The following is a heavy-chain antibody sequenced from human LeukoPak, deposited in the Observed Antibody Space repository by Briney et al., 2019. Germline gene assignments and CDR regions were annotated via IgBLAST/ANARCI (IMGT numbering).Heavy chain of an antibody. CDR2: ISGSGGST. V-gene: IGHV3-23*01. CDR3: ARDGMYSSGPLL. J-gene: IGHJ4*02. D-gene: IGHD6-19*01. Sequence: GGSLRLSCAASGFTFSSYAMSWVRQAPGKGLEWVSAISGSGGSTYYADSVKGRFTISRGNSKNTLYLQMNSLRAEDTAVYYCARDGMYSSGPLLWGQGTLVTVSS. CDR1: GFTFSSYA.